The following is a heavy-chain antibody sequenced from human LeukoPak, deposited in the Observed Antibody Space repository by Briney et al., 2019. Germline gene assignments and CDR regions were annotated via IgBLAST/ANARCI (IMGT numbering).Heavy chain of an antibody. CDR1: GGSFSGYY. Sequence: SETLSLTCAVYGGSFSGYYWSWIRQPPGKGLEWIGEINHSGSTNYNPSLKSRVTISVDTSKNQFSLKLSSVTAADTAVYYCARGGRIRRFDYWGQGTLVTVSS. D-gene: IGHD2/OR15-2a*01. CDR3: ARGGRIRRFDY. CDR2: INHSGST. V-gene: IGHV4-34*01. J-gene: IGHJ4*02.